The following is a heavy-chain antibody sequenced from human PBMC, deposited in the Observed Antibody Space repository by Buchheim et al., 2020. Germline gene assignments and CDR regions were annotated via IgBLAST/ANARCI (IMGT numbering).Heavy chain of an antibody. J-gene: IGHJ4*02. CDR3: ARQRGPTYYDFWSGYKWFDY. D-gene: IGHD3-3*01. V-gene: IGHV4-39*01. CDR1: GGSISSSSYY. Sequence: QLQLQESGPGLVKPSETLSLTCTVSGGSISSSSYYWGWIRQPPGKGLEWIGSIYYSGSTYYNPSLKSRVTISVDTPKNQFSLKLSSVTAADTAVYYCARQRGPTYYDFWSGYKWFDYWGQGTL. CDR2: IYYSGST.